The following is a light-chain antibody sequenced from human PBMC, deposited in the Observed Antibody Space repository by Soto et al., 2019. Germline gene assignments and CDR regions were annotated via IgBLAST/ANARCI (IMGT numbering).Light chain of an antibody. CDR2: APS. Sequence: RLTQSPSSLSASMGDRVTITCRASQDISGYLACYQQQPGKDPKLLIYAPSTLDNGVPTRFSGSGSGTDFILTIGRLPPEDYEPYYCQHPADTFGQGTKLEMK. CDR1: QDISGY. V-gene: IGKV1-9*01. J-gene: IGKJ2*01. CDR3: QHPADT.